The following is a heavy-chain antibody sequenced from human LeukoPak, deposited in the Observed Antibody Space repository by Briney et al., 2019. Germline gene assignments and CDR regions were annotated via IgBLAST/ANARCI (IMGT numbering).Heavy chain of an antibody. CDR1: GGSISSYY. CDR2: IYNSGST. D-gene: IGHD1-1*01. V-gene: IGHV4-4*08. CDR3: ARGGTRAFDI. Sequence: PSETLSLTCTVSGGSISSYYWSWIRQPPGKGLEWIGYIYNSGSTIYNPSLKNRVTISIDTSKNQFSLKLNSVTTADTAVYYCARGGTRAFDIWGQGTMVTVSS. J-gene: IGHJ3*02.